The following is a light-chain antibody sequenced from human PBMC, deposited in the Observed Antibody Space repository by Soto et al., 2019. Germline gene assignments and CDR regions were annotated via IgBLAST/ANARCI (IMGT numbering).Light chain of an antibody. J-gene: IGKJ1*01. CDR2: DAS. Sequence: EIVLTQSPATLSLSPGERATLSCRASQSISIYLAWYKQKPGQAPRLLIYDASNRATGIPARFSGSGSGTDFTLTISSLEPEDFAVYYCQQRFNWPPWTFGQGTKVEVK. CDR3: QQRFNWPPWT. V-gene: IGKV3-11*01. CDR1: QSISIY.